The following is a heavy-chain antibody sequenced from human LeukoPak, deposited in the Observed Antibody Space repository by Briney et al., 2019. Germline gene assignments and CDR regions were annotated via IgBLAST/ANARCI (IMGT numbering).Heavy chain of an antibody. D-gene: IGHD3-22*01. Sequence: GGSLRLSCAASGFTFSSYAMSWVRQAPGKGLEWVSAISGSGGSTYYADPVEGRFTISRDNSKNTLYLQMNSLRAEDTAVYYCAKGAYYYDSSGYYTFDYWGQGTLVTVSS. J-gene: IGHJ4*02. CDR2: ISGSGGST. CDR3: AKGAYYYDSSGYYTFDY. CDR1: GFTFSSYA. V-gene: IGHV3-23*01.